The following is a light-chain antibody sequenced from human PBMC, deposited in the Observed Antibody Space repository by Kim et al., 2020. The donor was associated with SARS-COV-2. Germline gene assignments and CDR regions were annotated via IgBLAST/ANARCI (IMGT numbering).Light chain of an antibody. CDR3: QAWDSNVV. CDR2: QDS. Sequence: SYELTQPPSVSVSPGQTASITCAGDKLGEKYACWYQQKPGQSPVLVIYQDSKRPSGIPERFSGPNSGNTATLTISGTQAMDEADYYCQAWDSNVVFGGGTQLTVL. CDR1: KLGEKY. V-gene: IGLV3-1*01. J-gene: IGLJ2*01.